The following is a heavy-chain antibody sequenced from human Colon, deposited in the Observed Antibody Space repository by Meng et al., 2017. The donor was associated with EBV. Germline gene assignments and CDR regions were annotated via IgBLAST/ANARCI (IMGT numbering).Heavy chain of an antibody. CDR1: GDSVATGRYY. CDR2: IYYIGGT. D-gene: IGHD3-10*01. CDR3: ARVSGRSFDP. J-gene: IGHJ5*02. Sequence: QVQLQESGPGLVNPSATLSLTCTVSGDSVATGRYYWSWIRQPPGKGLEWIAYIYYIGGTNYNPSLKSRLTISLDTSKNQFSLSLRSVTAADTAVYYCARVSGRSFDPWGQGTLVTVSS. V-gene: IGHV4-61*01.